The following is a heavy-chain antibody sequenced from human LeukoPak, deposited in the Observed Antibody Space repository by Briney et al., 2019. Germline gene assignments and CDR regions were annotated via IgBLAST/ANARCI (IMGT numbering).Heavy chain of an antibody. CDR2: ISSSGSTI. CDR3: ARAYYYDSSGYNY. J-gene: IGHJ4*02. CDR1: GFTFSSYA. Sequence: GGSLRLSCAASGFTFSSYAMSWVRQAPGKGLEWVSYISSSGSTIYYADSVKGRFTISRDNAKNSLYLQMNSLRAEDTAVYYCARAYYYDSSGYNYWGQGTLVTVSS. V-gene: IGHV3-48*04. D-gene: IGHD3-22*01.